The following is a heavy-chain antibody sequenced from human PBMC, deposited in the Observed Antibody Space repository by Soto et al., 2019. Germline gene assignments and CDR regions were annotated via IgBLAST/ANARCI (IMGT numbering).Heavy chain of an antibody. J-gene: IGHJ4*02. V-gene: IGHV3-64D*08. CDR3: VKDMQAITIFGVVIRPLDY. CDR1: GFTFSSYA. CDR2: ISSNGGST. D-gene: IGHD3-3*01. Sequence: GGSLRLSCSAYGFTFSSYAMQWVRQAPGKGLDFFSFISSNGGSTYYADSVKGRFTISRDNSKNTLFLQMSSLRAEDTAVYYCVKDMQAITIFGVVIRPLDYWGQGTLVTVSS.